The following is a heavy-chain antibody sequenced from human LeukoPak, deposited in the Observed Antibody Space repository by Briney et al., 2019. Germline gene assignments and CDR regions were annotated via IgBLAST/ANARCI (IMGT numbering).Heavy chain of an antibody. J-gene: IGHJ4*02. CDR2: ISGSGGST. V-gene: IGHV3-23*01. Sequence: LTGGSLRLSCAASGFTFSSYAMSWVRQAPGKGLEWVSAISGSGGSTYYADSVKGRFTISRDNSKNTLYLQMNSLRAEDTAVYYCAKDLANNIAVAGIHFDYWGQGTLVTVSS. D-gene: IGHD6-19*01. CDR3: AKDLANNIAVAGIHFDY. CDR1: GFTFSSYA.